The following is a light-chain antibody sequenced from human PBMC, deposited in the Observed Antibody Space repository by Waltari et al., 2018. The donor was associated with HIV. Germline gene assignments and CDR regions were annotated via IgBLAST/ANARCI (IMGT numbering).Light chain of an antibody. CDR1: TFNIGHQY. V-gene: IGLV1-51*01. Sequence: QSVLTQPPSVSAAPGQKVTISCSGATFNIGHQYVSWIQQLPGTAPKLLIYETKQRPSGMSDRFAGSKSGTSSTRGITGLQTGDEADYYCGTGDSSLNSWEFGGGTKLTVL. CDR2: ETK. J-gene: IGLJ3*02. CDR3: GTGDSSLNSWE.